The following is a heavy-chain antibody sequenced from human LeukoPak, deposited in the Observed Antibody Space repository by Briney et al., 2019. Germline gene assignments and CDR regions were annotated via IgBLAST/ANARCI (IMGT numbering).Heavy chain of an antibody. D-gene: IGHD2-15*01. V-gene: IGHV3-21*01. Sequence: NTGGSLRLSCAASGFTVSSNHLSWVRQAPGKGLEWVSSISTSSTYIYYADSVKGRFTISRDNAKNSLYLQMNSLRAEDTAVYYCARGGGYCSGGTCPTPDYWGQGTLVTVSS. CDR1: GFTVSSNH. CDR2: ISTSSTYI. J-gene: IGHJ4*02. CDR3: ARGGGYCSGGTCPTPDY.